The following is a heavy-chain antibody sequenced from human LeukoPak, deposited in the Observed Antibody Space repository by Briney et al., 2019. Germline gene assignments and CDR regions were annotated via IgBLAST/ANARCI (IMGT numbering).Heavy chain of an antibody. Sequence: GGSLRLSCAASGFTVSSYYMSWVRQAPGKGLEWVSVIYSGGSTYNADSVKGRFTISRDNSKNTLYLQMNSLRAEDTAVYYCARDGVFDYYGRDVWGQGTTVTVSS. CDR3: ARDGVFDYYGRDV. J-gene: IGHJ6*02. CDR1: GFTVSSYY. V-gene: IGHV3-53*01. D-gene: IGHD3-16*01. CDR2: IYSGGST.